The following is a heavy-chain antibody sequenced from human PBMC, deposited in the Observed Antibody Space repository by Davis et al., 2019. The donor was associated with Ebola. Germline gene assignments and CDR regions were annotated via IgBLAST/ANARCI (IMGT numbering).Heavy chain of an antibody. CDR3: VRLNSKDINSDY. CDR1: GFPFSRYW. D-gene: IGHD4-11*01. Sequence: GESLKISCAASGFPFSRYWLHWVRQAPGQGLVWVSRINPDGSFTDYADSVKGRFTLSRDNTKNSLFLQMHSLRAEDTAVYYCVRLNSKDINSDYWGQGTLVTVSS. J-gene: IGHJ4*02. CDR2: INPDGSFT. V-gene: IGHV3-74*01.